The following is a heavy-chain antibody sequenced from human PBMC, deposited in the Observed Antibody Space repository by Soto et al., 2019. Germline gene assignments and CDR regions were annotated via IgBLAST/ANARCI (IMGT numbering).Heavy chain of an antibody. J-gene: IGHJ6*02. V-gene: IGHV1-69*12. Sequence: QVQLVQSGAEVRKPGSSVKVSCKASGGTFSSYAISWVRQAPGQGLEWMGGIIPIFGTANYAQKFQGRVTMTADESTSTAYMELSSLRSEDTALYYCARGHIAAAGSEGDHYYSYGMDVWGQGTTVTVSS. D-gene: IGHD6-13*01. CDR3: ARGHIAAAGSEGDHYYSYGMDV. CDR2: IIPIFGTA. CDR1: GGTFSSYA.